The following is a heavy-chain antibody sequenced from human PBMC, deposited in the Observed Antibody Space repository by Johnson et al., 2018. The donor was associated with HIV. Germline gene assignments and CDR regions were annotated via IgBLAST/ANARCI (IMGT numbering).Heavy chain of an antibody. CDR3: ARGGYSTILDAFDI. CDR1: GFTFSSYA. V-gene: IGHV3-30-3*01. J-gene: IGHJ3*02. Sequence: QVQLVESGGGVVQPGKSLRLSCAASGFTFSSYAIHWVRQAPGKGLEWVAVISYDGSNKYYADSVKGRFTISRDNSKNTLYLQMNSLRAEDTAVYYCARGGYSTILDAFDIWGQGTMVTVSS. D-gene: IGHD6-13*01. CDR2: ISYDGSNK.